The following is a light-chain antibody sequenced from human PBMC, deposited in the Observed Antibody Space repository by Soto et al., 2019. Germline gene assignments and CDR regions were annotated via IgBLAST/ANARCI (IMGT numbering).Light chain of an antibody. Sequence: DIQLNQSPSFLLSTLSERGATTFRASQGISSYLAWYQQKPGKAPELLIYAASTLQSGVQSRFSGSGSGTDFTLTISSLQPEDSAPYYFQQLNTVNPWKFGQGTMVEIK. CDR2: AAS. V-gene: IGKV1-9*01. CDR3: QQLNTVNPWK. CDR1: QGISSY. J-gene: IGKJ1*01.